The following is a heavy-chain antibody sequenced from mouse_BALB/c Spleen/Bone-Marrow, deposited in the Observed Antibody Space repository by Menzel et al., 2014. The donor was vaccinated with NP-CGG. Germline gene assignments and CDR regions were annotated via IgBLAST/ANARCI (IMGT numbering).Heavy chain of an antibody. CDR1: GFTFTSYA. CDR3: ARQDRVYYFDY. CDR2: ISSAGTHT. J-gene: IGHJ2*01. Sequence: EVKLMESGGGLVKPGGSLKLPCTASGFTFTSYAMSWVRQTPEKRLEWVATISSAGTHTYYVDTVKGRFTISRDNAKNTLFLHMSSLRSEDTAMYYCARQDRVYYFDYWGQGTTLTVSS. V-gene: IGHV5-9-3*01.